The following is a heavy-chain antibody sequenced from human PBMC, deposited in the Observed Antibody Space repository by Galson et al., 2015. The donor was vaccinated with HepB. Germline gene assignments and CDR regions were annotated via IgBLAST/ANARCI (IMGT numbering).Heavy chain of an antibody. Sequence: ETLSLTCTVSGGSINSHYWSWIRQPPGKGLEWIGYIYYTGTTNYNPPLKSRVTISVDASKSQFSLKLSSVTAADTAVYYCASLGYSYGPSHYWGQGTLVTVSS. CDR3: ASLGYSYGPSHY. V-gene: IGHV4-59*08. CDR2: IYYTGTT. CDR1: GGSINSHY. J-gene: IGHJ4*02. D-gene: IGHD5-18*01.